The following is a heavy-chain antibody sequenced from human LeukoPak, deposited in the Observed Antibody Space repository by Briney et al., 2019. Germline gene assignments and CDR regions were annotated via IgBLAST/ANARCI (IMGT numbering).Heavy chain of an antibody. D-gene: IGHD3-22*01. J-gene: IGHJ4*02. CDR2: IYTSGST. V-gene: IGHV4-4*07. Sequence: PSETLSLTCTVSGGSISGYYWSWIRQPAGKGLEWIGRIYTSGSTNYNPSLKSRVTISVDTSKNQFSLKLSSVTAADTAVYYCAVHYYDSSGFVVGDYWGQGTLVTVSS. CDR3: AVHYYDSSGFVVGDY. CDR1: GGSISGYY.